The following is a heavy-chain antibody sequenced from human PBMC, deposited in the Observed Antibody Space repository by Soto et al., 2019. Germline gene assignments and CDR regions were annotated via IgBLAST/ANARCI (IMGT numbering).Heavy chain of an antibody. V-gene: IGHV4-34*01. J-gene: IGHJ6*03. Sequence: SETLSLTCAVYGGSFSGYYWSWIRQTPGKGLEWIGEITHSGSTYYNPSLKSRVTISVDTSKNQFSLKLSSVTAADTAVYYCARHGPNPYYYYYYMDVWGKGTTVTVSS. CDR3: ARHGPNPYYYYYYMDV. CDR1: GGSFSGYY. CDR2: ITHSGST.